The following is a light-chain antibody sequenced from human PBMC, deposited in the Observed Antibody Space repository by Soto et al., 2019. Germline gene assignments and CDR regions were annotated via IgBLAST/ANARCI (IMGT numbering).Light chain of an antibody. V-gene: IGKV3-20*01. J-gene: IGKJ1*01. CDR1: QSVSSSY. Sequence: EIVLTQSPGTLSLSPGERATLSCRASQSVSSSYLAWYQQKPGQAPRLLIYGACIRATGIPDRFSGSGSGTDFTLTISILQPEDFAVYYCQQYGSPPTFGQGTKLEIK. CDR3: QQYGSPPT. CDR2: GAC.